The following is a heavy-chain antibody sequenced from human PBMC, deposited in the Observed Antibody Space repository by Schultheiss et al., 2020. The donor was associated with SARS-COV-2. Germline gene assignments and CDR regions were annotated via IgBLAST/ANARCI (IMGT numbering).Heavy chain of an antibody. CDR2: ISYDGSNK. Sequence: GGSLRLSCAASGFTFSSYAMHWVRQAPGKGLEWVAVISYDGSNKYYADSVKGRFTISRDNSKNTLYLQMNSLRAEDTAVYYCARDRRDDIQPQSAFDIWGQGTMVTVSS. J-gene: IGHJ3*02. CDR3: ARDRRDDIQPQSAFDI. V-gene: IGHV3-30*01. D-gene: IGHD3-9*01. CDR1: GFTFSSYA.